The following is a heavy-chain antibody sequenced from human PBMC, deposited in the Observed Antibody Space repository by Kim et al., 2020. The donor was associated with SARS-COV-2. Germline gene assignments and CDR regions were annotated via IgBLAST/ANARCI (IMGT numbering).Heavy chain of an antibody. D-gene: IGHD3-3*01. J-gene: IGHJ4*02. V-gene: IGHV3-48*02. Sequence: GGSLRLSCAASGFTFSDYNMYWVRQAPGKGLEWVSYISSSSSTVYYADSVKGRFTISRDNARNSLYLQVDSLRDEDTAVYFCARDWSGYPYYFDYWGQGTLVTISS. CDR1: GFTFSDYN. CDR2: ISSSSSTV. CDR3: ARDWSGYPYYFDY.